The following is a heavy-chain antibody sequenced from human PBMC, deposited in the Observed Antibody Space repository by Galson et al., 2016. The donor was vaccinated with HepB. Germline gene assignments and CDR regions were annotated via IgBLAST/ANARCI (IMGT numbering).Heavy chain of an antibody. CDR1: GDSITTDNW. J-gene: IGHJ4*02. Sequence: TLSLTCAVSGDSITTDNWWSWVRQPPGRGLEWIGEVYHSGSTYYNPSLKSRVTISVDTSKNQFSLKLTSATAADTAMYYCARGRSIAKNWGQGTLVTASS. CDR3: ARGRSIAKN. V-gene: IGHV4-4*02. CDR2: VYHSGST. D-gene: IGHD2-21*01.